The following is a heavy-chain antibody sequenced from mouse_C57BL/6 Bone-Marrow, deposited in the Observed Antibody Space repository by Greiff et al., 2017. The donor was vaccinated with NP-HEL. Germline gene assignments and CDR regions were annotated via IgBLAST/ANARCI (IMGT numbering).Heavy chain of an antibody. CDR2: IYPRDGST. J-gene: IGHJ4*01. V-gene: IGHV1-85*01. CDR1: GYTFTSYD. CDR3: AREASDYYGSSWAMDY. D-gene: IGHD1-1*01. Sequence: QVQLQQSGPELVKPGASVKLSCKASGYTFTSYDINWVKQRPGQGLEWIGWIYPRDGSTKYNEKFKGKATLTVDTSSSTTYMELHSLTSEDAAVYFCAREASDYYGSSWAMDYWGQGTSVTVSS.